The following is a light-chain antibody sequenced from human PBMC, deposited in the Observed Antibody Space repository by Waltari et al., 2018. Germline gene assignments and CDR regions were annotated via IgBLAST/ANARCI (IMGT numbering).Light chain of an antibody. CDR2: SAS. J-gene: IGKJ4*01. V-gene: IGKV1-27*01. Sequence: DIQMTQSPSFLSASVGDTVPITCRAGQAISDYLAWYQQQAGKTPRLLMFSASTLQSGVPSRFSGSGSGTDFSLTISNLQPEDVATYFCQKYDRAPFTFGSGTKIDVK. CDR1: QAISDY. CDR3: QKYDRAPFT.